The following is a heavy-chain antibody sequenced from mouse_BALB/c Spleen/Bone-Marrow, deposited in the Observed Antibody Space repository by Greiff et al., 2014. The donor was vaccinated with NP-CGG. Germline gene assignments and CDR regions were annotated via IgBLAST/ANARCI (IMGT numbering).Heavy chain of an antibody. CDR1: GFTFTDYY. J-gene: IGHJ1*01. CDR2: IRNKASGYTT. D-gene: IGHD1-1*02. Sequence: LQLKDSGGGLVQPGGSLRLSCATSGFTFTDYYMSWVRQPPGKAHEWLGFIRNKASGYTTDYSASVKGRFTISRDNSQSILYLQMNTLRAEDSATYYCAREYGYFDVWGAGTTVTVSS. V-gene: IGHV7-3*02. CDR3: AREYGYFDV.